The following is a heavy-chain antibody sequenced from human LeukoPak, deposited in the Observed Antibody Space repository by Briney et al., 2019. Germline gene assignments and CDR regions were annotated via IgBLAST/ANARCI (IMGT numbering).Heavy chain of an antibody. CDR1: GGSFSGYY. Sequence: HSETLSLTCAVYGGSFSGYYWSWIRQPPGKGLEWIGEINHSGSTNYNPSLKSRVTISVDTSKNQFSLKLSSVTAADTAVYYCARIWGRATFDYWGQGTLVTVSS. D-gene: IGHD1-26*01. V-gene: IGHV4-34*01. CDR3: ARIWGRATFDY. J-gene: IGHJ4*02. CDR2: INHSGST.